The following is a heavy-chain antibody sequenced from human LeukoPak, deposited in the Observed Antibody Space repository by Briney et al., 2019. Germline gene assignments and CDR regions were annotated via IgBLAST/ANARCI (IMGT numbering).Heavy chain of an antibody. Sequence: HSGGSLRLSCAASGFTFSSYGMHWVRQAPGKGLEWVAVISYDGSNKYYADSVKGRFTISRDNSKNTLYLQMNSLRAEDTAVYYCAKKKTDYSYPSSFDHWGQGTLVTVSS. CDR1: GFTFSSYG. CDR3: AKKKTDYSYPSSFDH. D-gene: IGHD4-11*01. J-gene: IGHJ4*02. CDR2: ISYDGSNK. V-gene: IGHV3-30*18.